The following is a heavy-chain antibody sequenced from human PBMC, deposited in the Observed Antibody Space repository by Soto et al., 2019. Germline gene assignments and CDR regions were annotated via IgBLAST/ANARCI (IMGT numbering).Heavy chain of an antibody. J-gene: IGHJ4*02. CDR1: EFIFGNYA. CDR2: ISGSGDTA. CDR3: ANPYKTGTYYRALFDY. V-gene: IGHV3-23*01. D-gene: IGHD3-10*01. Sequence: HPGGSLRLSCAASEFIFGNYAMTWFRQAPGKGLEWISVISGSGDTADYPDSVKGRFTISRDNSNNTLYLQMGSLRAEDTAVYYCANPYKTGTYYRALFDYWGQGTLGTGSP.